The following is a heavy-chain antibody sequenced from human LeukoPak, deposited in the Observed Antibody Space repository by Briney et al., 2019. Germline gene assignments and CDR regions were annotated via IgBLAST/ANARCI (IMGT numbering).Heavy chain of an antibody. CDR2: ISGSGGST. Sequence: PGGSLRLSCAASGFAVSYHYMNWVRQPPGKGLEWVSAISGSGGSTYYADSVKGRFTISRDNSKNTLYLQMNSLRAEDTAVYYCAKATLTYYYDSSGYYVRGDPLFDYWGQGTLVTVSS. V-gene: IGHV3-23*01. J-gene: IGHJ4*02. CDR1: GFAVSYHY. CDR3: AKATLTYYYDSSGYYVRGDPLFDY. D-gene: IGHD3-22*01.